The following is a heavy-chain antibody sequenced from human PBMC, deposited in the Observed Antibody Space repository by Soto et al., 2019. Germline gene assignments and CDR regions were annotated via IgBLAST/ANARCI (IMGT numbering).Heavy chain of an antibody. Sequence: SVKVSCKASGGTFSSYAISWVRQAPGQGLEWMGGIIPIFGTANYAQKFQGRVTITADESTSTAYMELSSLRSEDTAVYYCAGHSGSFLYYGMDVWGQGTTVTVSS. CDR2: IIPIFGTA. V-gene: IGHV1-69*13. J-gene: IGHJ6*02. CDR1: GGTFSSYA. CDR3: AGHSGSFLYYGMDV. D-gene: IGHD1-26*01.